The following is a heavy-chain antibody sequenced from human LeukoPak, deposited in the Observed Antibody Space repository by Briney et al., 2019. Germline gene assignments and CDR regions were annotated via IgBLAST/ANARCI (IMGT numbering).Heavy chain of an antibody. D-gene: IGHD3-10*01. V-gene: IGHV3-7*01. CDR2: IKRDGNEK. Sequence: GGSLRLSCAASGFTFSSYWMNWVRQAPGKGLEWVANIKRDGNEKNYVDSVKGRFSIPRDNAKNSLYLQMDSLRAEDTAVYYCAKEGAYPIITYDSWGQGALVTVSS. CDR1: GFTFSSYW. J-gene: IGHJ5*01. CDR3: AKEGAYPIITYDS.